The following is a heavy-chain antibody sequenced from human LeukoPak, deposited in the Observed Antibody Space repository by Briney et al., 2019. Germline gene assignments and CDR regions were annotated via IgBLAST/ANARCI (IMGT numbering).Heavy chain of an antibody. D-gene: IGHD2-2*01. CDR1: GYSISSGYY. CDR2: IYHSGST. CDR3: ARDCSSTSCYHSGYYYYYMDV. Sequence: PSETLSLTCAVSGYSISSGYYWGWIRQPPGKGLEWIGSIYHSGSTYYNPSLKSRVTISVDTSKNQFSLKLSSVTAADTAVYYCARDCSSTSCYHSGYYYYYMDVWGKGTTVTVSS. J-gene: IGHJ6*03. V-gene: IGHV4-38-2*02.